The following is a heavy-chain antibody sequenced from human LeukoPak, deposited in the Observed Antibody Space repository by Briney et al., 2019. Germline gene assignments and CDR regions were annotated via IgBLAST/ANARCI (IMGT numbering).Heavy chain of an antibody. D-gene: IGHD3-22*01. Sequence: ASVKVSCKASGGXFSSYAISWVRQAPGQGREWLGWINTYNGNTNYAQNLQGRVTMTTDTATTTAYMELRSLRSDDTAVYYCAREGDSSGYYRGYYSYYGLDVWGQGTTVTVSS. V-gene: IGHV1-18*01. CDR2: INTYNGNT. J-gene: IGHJ6*02. CDR3: AREGDSSGYYRGYYSYYGLDV. CDR1: GGXFSSYA.